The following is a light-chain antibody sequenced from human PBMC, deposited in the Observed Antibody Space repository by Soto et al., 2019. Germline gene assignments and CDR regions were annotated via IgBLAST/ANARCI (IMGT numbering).Light chain of an antibody. CDR2: AVS. Sequence: QSALTQPASVSVSPGQSITSSCSGTSREVGAHKLVSWYEQHRGRAPKLMIYAVSNRPSGVSKRFSASKSGNTAYLTISGLQAEDEADYYCCSLTTRDSHVFGTGTKVTVL. CDR1: SREVGAHKL. CDR3: CSLTTRDSHV. J-gene: IGLJ1*01. V-gene: IGLV2-14*01.